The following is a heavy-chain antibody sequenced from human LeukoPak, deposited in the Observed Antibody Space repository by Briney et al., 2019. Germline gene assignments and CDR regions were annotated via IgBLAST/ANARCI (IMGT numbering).Heavy chain of an antibody. V-gene: IGHV3-48*02. CDR1: GFTFSTYS. D-gene: IGHD4-17*01. CDR2: ISSSNTTI. Sequence: GGSLRLSCAASGFTFSTYSMNWVRQAPGKGLEWVSYISSSNTTIYYADSVKGRFTISRDNAKNSLYLQMNSLRDGDTAVYYCAREPYAEEFDYWGQGTLVTVSS. J-gene: IGHJ4*02. CDR3: AREPYAEEFDY.